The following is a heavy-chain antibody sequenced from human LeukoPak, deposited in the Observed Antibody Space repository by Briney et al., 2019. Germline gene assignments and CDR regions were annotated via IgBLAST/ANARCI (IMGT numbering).Heavy chain of an antibody. V-gene: IGHV1-46*01. D-gene: IGHD3-10*01. CDR3: ARDGITMVRGVIRDIHYYYYYYMDV. CDR1: GYTFTGYY. Sequence: ASVKVSCKASGYTFTGYYMHWVRQAPGQGLEWMGIINPSGGSTSYAQKFQGRVTMTRDMSTSTVYMELSSLRSEDTAVYYCARDGITMVRGVIRDIHYYYYYYMDVWGKGTTVTVSS. J-gene: IGHJ6*03. CDR2: INPSGGST.